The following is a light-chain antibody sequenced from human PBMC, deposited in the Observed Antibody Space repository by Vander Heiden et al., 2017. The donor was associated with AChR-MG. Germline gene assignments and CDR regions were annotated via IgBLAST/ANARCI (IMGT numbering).Light chain of an antibody. Sequence: DSQMTQSPSSLSASVGDSVTITCPGRQTSSNYLDWYQQKPGKAPKLLIYGASNLQSGVPSRFSGRRSGTEFTLTISTLQPEDFATYYCQQLYSSLMYTFGQGTKLEMK. CDR2: GAS. V-gene: IGKV1-39*01. CDR1: QTSSNY. J-gene: IGKJ2*01. CDR3: QQLYSSLMYT.